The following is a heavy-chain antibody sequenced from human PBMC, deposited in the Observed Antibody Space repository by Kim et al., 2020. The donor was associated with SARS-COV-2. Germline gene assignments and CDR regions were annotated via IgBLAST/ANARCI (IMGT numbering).Heavy chain of an antibody. Sequence: TYNTDSVKRRFTSSRDNSKNTVYLQMNSLRADDTAIYYCAKRPGWNDKVDDWGQGTLVTVSS. CDR3: AKRPGWNDKVDD. CDR2: T. V-gene: IGHV3-23*01. D-gene: IGHD1-1*01. J-gene: IGHJ4*02.